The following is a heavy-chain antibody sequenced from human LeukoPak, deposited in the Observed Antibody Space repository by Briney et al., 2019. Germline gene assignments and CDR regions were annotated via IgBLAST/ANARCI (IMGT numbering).Heavy chain of an antibody. CDR2: IYHSGST. Sequence: PSETLSLTCAVSGGSISSGGYSWSWIRQPPGKGLEWIGYIYHSGSTYYNPSLKSRVTISVDRSKNQFSLKLSSVTAADTAVYYCARGGGEMAPTVWYDAFDIWGQGTMVTVSS. CDR3: ARGGGEMAPTVWYDAFDI. D-gene: IGHD5-24*01. V-gene: IGHV4-30-2*01. J-gene: IGHJ3*02. CDR1: GGSISSGGYS.